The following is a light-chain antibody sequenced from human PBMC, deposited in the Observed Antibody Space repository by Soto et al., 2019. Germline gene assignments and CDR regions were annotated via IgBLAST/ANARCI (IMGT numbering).Light chain of an antibody. CDR1: QGVSYG. V-gene: IGKV1-9*01. J-gene: IGKJ5*01. CDR2: TAS. Sequence: DIQLTQSPSFLSASVGDRVSITCRASQGVSYGLAWYQQKPGKAPKLLIHTASTLHSGVPARFSGSGYGTEFTLTISRLQPEYFANYCCQQRSNSPITFGQGTRLEIK. CDR3: QQRSNSPIT.